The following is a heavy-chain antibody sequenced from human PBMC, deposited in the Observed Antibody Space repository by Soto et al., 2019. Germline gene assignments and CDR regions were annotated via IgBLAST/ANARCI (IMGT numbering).Heavy chain of an antibody. V-gene: IGHV4-30-2*01. J-gene: IGHJ4*02. CDR3: ARGESGGDLNY. Sequence: SETLSLTCAVSGGSISSGGYSWSWIRQPPGKGLEWIGYIYHSGSTYYNPSLKSRVTISVDRSKNQFSLKLSSVTAADTAVYYCARGESGGDLNYWGQGTLVTVSS. CDR2: IYHSGST. D-gene: IGHD2-21*02. CDR1: GGSISSGGYS.